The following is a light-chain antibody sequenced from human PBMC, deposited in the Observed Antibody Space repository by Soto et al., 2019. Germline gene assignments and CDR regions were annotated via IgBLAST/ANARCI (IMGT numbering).Light chain of an antibody. Sequence: ILLTQSPGTLSLSAGERATLSCMASQSISRNYLGWYQQNPGQAPRLLIYGASNRATGVPDRFSGSASGTDFTFTISRLEPEDFAVYYCQHDGSPPRVFGGGTRVDIK. CDR1: QSISRNY. J-gene: IGKJ4*01. CDR3: QHDGSPPRV. CDR2: GAS. V-gene: IGKV3-20*01.